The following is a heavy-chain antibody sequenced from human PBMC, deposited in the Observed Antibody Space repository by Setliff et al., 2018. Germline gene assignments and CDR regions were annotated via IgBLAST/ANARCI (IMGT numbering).Heavy chain of an antibody. V-gene: IGHV4-4*02. D-gene: IGHD1-26*01. Sequence: SETLSLTCAVSGGSISSPNWWNWVRQPPGKGLEWIGEIYHSGTTNYNPSLKSRVTMSVDKSRNQFSLRLTSVTAADTAFYYCTRAYSGSHDYWGQGTLVTVSS. CDR2: IYHSGTT. CDR1: GGSISSPNW. J-gene: IGHJ4*02. CDR3: TRAYSGSHDY.